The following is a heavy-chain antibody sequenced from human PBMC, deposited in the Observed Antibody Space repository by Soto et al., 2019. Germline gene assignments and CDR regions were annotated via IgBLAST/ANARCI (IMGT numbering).Heavy chain of an antibody. CDR3: ARDWGWLQSPYHDAFDI. V-gene: IGHV1-18*04. D-gene: IGHD5-12*01. Sequence: ASVKVSCKASGYTFTSYGISWVRQAPGQGLEWTGWISAYNGNTNYAQKLQGRVTMTTDTSTSTAYMELRSLRSDDTAVYYCARDWGWLQSPYHDAFDIWGQGTMVTV. J-gene: IGHJ3*02. CDR1: GYTFTSYG. CDR2: ISAYNGNT.